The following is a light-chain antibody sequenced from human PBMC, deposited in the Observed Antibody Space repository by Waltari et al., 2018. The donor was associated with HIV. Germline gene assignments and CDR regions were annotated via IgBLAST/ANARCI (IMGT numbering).Light chain of an antibody. V-gene: IGKV1-39*01. Sequence: DVEMTQSPTSLSASVRDRVTITCRASQSVSTYLNWYQQKPGQAPKLLIYVASTLHRGVPSRFSGSGSGTEFTLTISSLQPEDVATYYCQQSYTIPPITFGQGTRLEIK. CDR3: QQSYTIPPIT. CDR2: VAS. CDR1: QSVSTY. J-gene: IGKJ5*01.